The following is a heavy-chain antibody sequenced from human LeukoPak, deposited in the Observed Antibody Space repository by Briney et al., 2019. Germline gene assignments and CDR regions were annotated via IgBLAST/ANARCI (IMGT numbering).Heavy chain of an antibody. CDR1: GGSISSYY. V-gene: IGHV4-59*01. D-gene: IGHD2-2*01. J-gene: IGHJ4*02. CDR2: IYYSGRT. Sequence: SETLSLTCTVSGGSISSYYWSWLGQPPGKGLEWSGYIYYSGRTNYNPCLTSGVTISVDTSKNKCSLKLSSVTAADTAVYYCARAKYCSSTSCYDTGGFDYWGQGTLVTVSS. CDR3: ARAKYCSSTSCYDTGGFDY.